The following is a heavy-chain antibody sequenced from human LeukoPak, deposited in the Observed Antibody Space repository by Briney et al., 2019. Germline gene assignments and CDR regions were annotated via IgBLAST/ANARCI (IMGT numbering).Heavy chain of an antibody. Sequence: GGSLRLSCAASGFTFLSYGMHWVRQAPGRGLEWVAFIGYDGNNKYYADSVKGRFTISRDNSENTLSLPMNSLRAEDTAVYYCAKCPSSTWPNLYDYWGQGTLVTVSA. V-gene: IGHV3-30*02. CDR3: AKCPSSTWPNLYDY. D-gene: IGHD2-2*01. CDR1: GFTFLSYG. J-gene: IGHJ4*02. CDR2: IGYDGNNK.